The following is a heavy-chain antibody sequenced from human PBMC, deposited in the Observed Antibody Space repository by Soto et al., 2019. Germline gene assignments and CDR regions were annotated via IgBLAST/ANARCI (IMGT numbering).Heavy chain of an antibody. CDR3: ATPKSTVIDNWFDP. Sequence: GGSLRLSCAASVFPFSSYAMSWVRQAPGKGLEWVSAISGSGGSTYYADSVKGRFTISRDNSKNTLYLQMNSLRAGDTAVYYCATPKSTVIDNWFDPWGQGTLVTVSS. V-gene: IGHV3-23*01. CDR1: VFPFSSYA. D-gene: IGHD4-17*01. J-gene: IGHJ5*02. CDR2: ISGSGGST.